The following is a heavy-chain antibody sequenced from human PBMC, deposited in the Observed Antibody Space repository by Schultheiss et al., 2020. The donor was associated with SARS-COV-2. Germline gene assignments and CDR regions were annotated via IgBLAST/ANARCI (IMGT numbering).Heavy chain of an antibody. Sequence: GSLRLSCAASGFTFSSYTMNWVRQAPGKGLEWVSYISVSGGTIYYADSVKGRFTISRDNAKNSLYLQMNSLRAEDTAVYYCARVWDCSSTSCYRYGMDVWGQGTTVTVSS. CDR1: GFTFSSYT. D-gene: IGHD2-2*01. CDR2: ISVSGGTI. V-gene: IGHV3-48*04. CDR3: ARVWDCSSTSCYRYGMDV. J-gene: IGHJ6*02.